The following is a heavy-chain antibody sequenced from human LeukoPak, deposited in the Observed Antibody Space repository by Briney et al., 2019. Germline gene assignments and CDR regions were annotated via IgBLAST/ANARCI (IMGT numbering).Heavy chain of an antibody. V-gene: IGHV4-59*08. CDR3: ARHIHDFWSGYRNYYYYGTDV. Sequence: PSETLSLTCTVSGGSISSYYWSWIRQPPGKGLEWIGYIYYSGSTNYNPSLKSRVTISVDTSKNQFSLKLSSVTAADTAVYYCARHIHDFWSGYRNYYYYGTDVWGQGTTVTVSS. D-gene: IGHD3-3*01. J-gene: IGHJ6*02. CDR2: IYYSGST. CDR1: GGSISSYY.